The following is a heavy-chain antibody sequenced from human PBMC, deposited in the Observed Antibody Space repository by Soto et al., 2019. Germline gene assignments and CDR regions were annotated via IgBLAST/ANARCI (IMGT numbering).Heavy chain of an antibody. CDR2: IKSKAGGATT. Sequence: PGGSLRLSCAASGFTFITAWMNWVRQAPGKGLEWVGRIKSKAGGATTDYAAPVKGRFIISRDDSENTLYLQMNSLTTEDTAVYYCTADLPGHGGGYEFDYWGQGTLVTVSS. D-gene: IGHD2-15*01. CDR1: GFTFITAW. J-gene: IGHJ4*01. V-gene: IGHV3-15*07. CDR3: TADLPGHGGGYEFDY.